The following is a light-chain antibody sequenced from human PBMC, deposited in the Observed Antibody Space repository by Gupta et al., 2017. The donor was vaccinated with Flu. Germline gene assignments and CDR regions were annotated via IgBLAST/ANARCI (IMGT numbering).Light chain of an antibody. Sequence: QFPSTQPRPVSGSPGQSVTISCTGSSNAVGGANRVPWYQQRPGKAPKLILYDVTERPSGVPDRFSGSKSGNKASLTISGRQADDEADYYCSSHAGRGTWVFGTGTTFTVL. CDR2: DVT. V-gene: IGLV2-11*01. CDR1: SNAVGGANR. CDR3: SSHAGRGTWV. J-gene: IGLJ1*01.